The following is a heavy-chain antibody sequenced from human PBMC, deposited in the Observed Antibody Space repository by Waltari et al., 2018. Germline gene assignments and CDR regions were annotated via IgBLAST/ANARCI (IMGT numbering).Heavy chain of an antibody. CDR2: IKDSGSTT. D-gene: IGHD2-8*01. J-gene: IGHJ5*02. V-gene: IGHV3-23*01. Sequence: EVQVLESGGGLVQPGGSQRLSCTASGFIFRSHAMSWVRQSPGKGLEWVSGIKDSGSTTYYADSVRGRFTISRDNSKKTVYLQMSSLRTEDTAIYYCAKDVNGMVSGWFDPWGQGTLVIVSS. CDR1: GFIFRSHA. CDR3: AKDVNGMVSGWFDP.